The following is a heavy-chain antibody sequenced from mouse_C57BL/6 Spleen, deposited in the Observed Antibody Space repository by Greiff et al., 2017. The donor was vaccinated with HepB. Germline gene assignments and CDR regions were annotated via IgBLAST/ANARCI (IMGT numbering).Heavy chain of an antibody. V-gene: IGHV5-6*01. Sequence: EVQLQESGGDLVKPGGSLKLSCAASGFTFSSYGMSWVRQTPDKRLEWVATISSGGSYTYYPDSVKGRFTISRDNAKNTLYLQMSSLKSEDTAMYYCARHRDYGSSYSDYFDYWGQGTTLTVSS. CDR3: ARHRDYGSSYSDYFDY. CDR1: GFTFSSYG. CDR2: ISSGGSYT. J-gene: IGHJ2*01. D-gene: IGHD1-1*01.